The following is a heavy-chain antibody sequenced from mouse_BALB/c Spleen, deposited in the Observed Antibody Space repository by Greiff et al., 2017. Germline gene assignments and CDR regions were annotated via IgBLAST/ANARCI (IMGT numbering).Heavy chain of an antibody. CDR1: GFTFSDYY. CDR2: ISDGGSYT. V-gene: IGHV5-4*02. CDR3: ARGSNLYYFDY. Sequence: EVQLVESGGGLVKPGGSLKLSCAASGFTFSDYYMYWVRQTPEKRLEWVATISDGGSYTYYPDSVKGRFTISRDNAKNILYLQMRSLKAEDTAMYYCARGSNLYYFDYWGQGTTLTVSS. J-gene: IGHJ2*01. D-gene: IGHD1-1*01.